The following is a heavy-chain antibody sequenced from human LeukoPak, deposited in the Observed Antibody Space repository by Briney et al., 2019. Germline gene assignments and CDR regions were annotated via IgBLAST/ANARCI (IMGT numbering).Heavy chain of an antibody. CDR3: ARRAPVGATMKNAFDI. J-gene: IGHJ3*02. D-gene: IGHD5-12*01. Sequence: ASVKVSCKASGYTFTSYAMHWVRQAPGQGLEWMGWINPNSGGTNYAQKFQGWVTMTRDTSISTAYMELSRLRSDDTAVYYCARRAPVGATMKNAFDIWGQGTMVTVSS. CDR1: GYTFTSYA. CDR2: INPNSGGT. V-gene: IGHV1-2*04.